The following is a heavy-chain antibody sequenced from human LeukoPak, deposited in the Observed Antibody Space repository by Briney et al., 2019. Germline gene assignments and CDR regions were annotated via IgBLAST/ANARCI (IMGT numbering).Heavy chain of an antibody. CDR1: GGSVSSGSYF. J-gene: IGHJ4*02. V-gene: IGHV4-61*01. D-gene: IGHD3-16*01. CDR2: IYHSGST. CDR3: ARVTEYYSAFGPLDY. Sequence: KTSETLSLTCTVSGGSVSSGSYFWSWIRQPPGKGLEWIGYIYHSGSTNYNPSLKSRVTISVDTSKNQFSLKLSSVTAADTAVYYCARVTEYYSAFGPLDYWGQGTLVTVSS.